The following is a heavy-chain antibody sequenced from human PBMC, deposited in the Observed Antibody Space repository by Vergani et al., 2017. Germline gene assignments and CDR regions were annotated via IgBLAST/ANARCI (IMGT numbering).Heavy chain of an antibody. Sequence: QVQLVQSGAEVKKPGASVKVSCKASGYTFTSYYMHWVRQAPGQGLEWMGIINPSGGSTSYAQKFQGRVTMTRDTSTGTVYMALSSLRSEDTAVYYCARDMVVVPAKGSGGMDVWGQGTTVTVSS. V-gene: IGHV1-46*03. CDR2: INPSGGST. CDR1: GYTFTSYY. J-gene: IGHJ6*02. D-gene: IGHD2-2*01. CDR3: ARDMVVVPAKGSGGMDV.